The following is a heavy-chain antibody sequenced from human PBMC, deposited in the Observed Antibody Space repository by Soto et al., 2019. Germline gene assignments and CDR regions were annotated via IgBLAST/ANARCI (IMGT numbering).Heavy chain of an antibody. V-gene: IGHV4-4*07. Sequence: PSETLSLTCTVSGGSISSYYWSWIRQPAGKGLEWIGRIYTSGSTNYNPSLKSRVTMSVDTSKNQFSLKLSSVTAADTAVYYCARETIVVVPAAMGYYYYYGMDVWGRGTTVTVSS. CDR1: GGSISSYY. D-gene: IGHD2-2*01. CDR2: IYTSGST. CDR3: ARETIVVVPAAMGYYYYYGMDV. J-gene: IGHJ6*02.